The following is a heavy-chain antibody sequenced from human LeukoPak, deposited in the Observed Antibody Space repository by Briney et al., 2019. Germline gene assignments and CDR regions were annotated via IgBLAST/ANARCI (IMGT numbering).Heavy chain of an antibody. D-gene: IGHD3-22*01. J-gene: IGHJ3*02. V-gene: IGHV1-46*01. CDR1: GYTFTSYY. CDR2: INPSGGST. CDR3: ARDLSYDMSYI. Sequence: ASVKVSCKASGYTFTSYYMHWVRQAPGQGLEWMGIINPSGGSTSYAQKFQGRVTMTRDMSTSTVYMELSSLRSEDTAVYYWARDLSYDMSYIGGQGTMVTVSS.